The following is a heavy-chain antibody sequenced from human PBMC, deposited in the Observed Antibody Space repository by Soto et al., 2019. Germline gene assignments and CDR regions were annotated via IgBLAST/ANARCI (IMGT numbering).Heavy chain of an antibody. CDR3: ARVEAANLDAFDI. CDR2: INPNSGGT. Sequence: GASVKVSCKASGYTFTGYYMHWVRQAPGQGLEWMGWINPNSGGTNYAQKFQGWVTMTRDTSISTAYMELSRLRSDDTAVYYCARVEAANLDAFDIWGQGTMVTVSS. D-gene: IGHD6-25*01. J-gene: IGHJ3*02. V-gene: IGHV1-2*04. CDR1: GYTFTGYY.